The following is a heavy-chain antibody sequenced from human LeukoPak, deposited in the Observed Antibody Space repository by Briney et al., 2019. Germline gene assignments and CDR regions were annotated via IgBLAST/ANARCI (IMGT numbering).Heavy chain of an antibody. Sequence: GGSLRLSCAASGFTFSAYYMSWVRQAPGKGLEWVGFIRSKAYGGTTEYAASVEGRFTISRDDSKSIAYLQMNSLKTEDTAVYYCTRDPVVTPGLHQTGWLDPWGQGTVVTVSS. CDR2: IRSKAYGGTT. D-gene: IGHD4-23*01. J-gene: IGHJ5*02. V-gene: IGHV3-49*04. CDR3: TRDPVVTPGLHQTGWLDP. CDR1: GFTFSAYY.